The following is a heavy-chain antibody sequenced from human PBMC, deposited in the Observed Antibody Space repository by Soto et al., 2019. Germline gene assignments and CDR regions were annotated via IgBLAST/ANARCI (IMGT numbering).Heavy chain of an antibody. D-gene: IGHD2-15*01. CDR1: GFTFSSYA. Sequence: GGSLRLSCAASGFTFSSYAMSWVRQAPGKGLEWVSGISGSGSSTYYADSVKGRFTISRDNSKNTLYLQMNSLRAEDTAVYYCARVLGYCSGGSCYWYFDYWGQGTLVTVSS. CDR3: ARVLGYCSGGSCYWYFDY. V-gene: IGHV3-23*01. J-gene: IGHJ4*02. CDR2: ISGSGSST.